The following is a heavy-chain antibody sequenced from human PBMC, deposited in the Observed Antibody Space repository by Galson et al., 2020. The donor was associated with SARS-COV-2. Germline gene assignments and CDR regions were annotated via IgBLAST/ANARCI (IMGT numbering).Heavy chain of an antibody. CDR2: MNPNSGNT. Sequence: ATAKVSCKASGYTFTSYDINWVRQATGQGLEWMGWMNPNSGNTGYAQKFQGRVTMTRNTSISTAYMELSSLRSEDTAVYYCARGRFAVPAALRVYYYYYMDVWGKGTTVTVSS. J-gene: IGHJ6*03. CDR3: ARGRFAVPAALRVYYYYYMDV. V-gene: IGHV1-8*01. D-gene: IGHD2-2*01. CDR1: GYTFTSYD.